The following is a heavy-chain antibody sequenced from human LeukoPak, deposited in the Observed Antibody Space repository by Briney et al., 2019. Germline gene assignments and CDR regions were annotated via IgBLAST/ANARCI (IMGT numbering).Heavy chain of an antibody. CDR3: ARFSRSPPGY. Sequence: GGSLRLSCAASGFTFSGYWMSWVRQAPGKGLEWVANINRDGSDTQYVDSVKGRFTISRDNAKNSLYLQMNSLRAEDTAVYYCARFSRSPPGYWGQGSLVTVSS. J-gene: IGHJ4*02. CDR2: INRDGSDT. CDR1: GFTFSGYW. V-gene: IGHV3-7*01. D-gene: IGHD6-13*01.